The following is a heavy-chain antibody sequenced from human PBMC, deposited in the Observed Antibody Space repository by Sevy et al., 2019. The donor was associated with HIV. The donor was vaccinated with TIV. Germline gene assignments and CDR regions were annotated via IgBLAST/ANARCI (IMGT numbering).Heavy chain of an antibody. CDR2: ISSRSSFT. V-gene: IGHV3-11*06. J-gene: IGHJ4*02. CDR3: ARGEDYFDY. Sequence: GGSLRLSCVGSGFTFGDYYISWIRQAPGKGLECVAYISSRSSFTNYTDSVRGRFTISRDNAKNEVFLQMNSLRAEDTAVYYCARGEDYFDYWGQGTLVTVSS. CDR1: GFTFGDYY.